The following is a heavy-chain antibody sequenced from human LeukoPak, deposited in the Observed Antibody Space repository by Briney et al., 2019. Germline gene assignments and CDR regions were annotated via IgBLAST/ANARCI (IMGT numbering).Heavy chain of an antibody. V-gene: IGHV3-30*03. J-gene: IGHJ4*02. Sequence: PGRSLRLSCAASGFTFSSYGMHWVRQAPGKGLEWVAVISYDGSNKYYADSVKGRFTISRDNSKNTLYLQMNSLRAEDTAVYYCARDPRWLAYCGGDCYPTYFDYWGQGTLVTVSS. CDR1: GFTFSSYG. CDR2: ISYDGSNK. CDR3: ARDPRWLAYCGGDCYPTYFDY. D-gene: IGHD2-21*02.